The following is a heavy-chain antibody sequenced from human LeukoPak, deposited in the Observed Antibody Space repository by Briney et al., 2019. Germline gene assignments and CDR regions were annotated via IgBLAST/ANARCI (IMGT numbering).Heavy chain of an antibody. CDR2: IYYSGST. V-gene: IGHV4-39*01. Sequence: PSETLSLTCTVSGDSISSSSYYWGWIRQPPGKGLEWIGSIYYSGSTYYNPSLKSRVTISVDTSKNQFSLKLSSVTAADTAVYYCASYPTTVTTGYFDYWGQGTLVTVSS. J-gene: IGHJ4*02. CDR3: ASYPTTVTTGYFDY. D-gene: IGHD4-17*01. CDR1: GDSISSSSYY.